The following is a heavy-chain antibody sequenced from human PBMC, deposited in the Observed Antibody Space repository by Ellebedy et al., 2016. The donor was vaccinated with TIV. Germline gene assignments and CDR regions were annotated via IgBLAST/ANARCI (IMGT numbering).Heavy chain of an antibody. CDR1: GGTFSSYA. CDR3: ATDSKKDGGDS. V-gene: IGHV1-8*02. CDR2: MNPNSGNT. J-gene: IGHJ4*02. Sequence: ASVKVSCXASGGTFSSYAISWVRQATGQGLEWMGWMNPNSGNTGYAQKFQGRLTMTRNTSISTAYMELSSLRSEDTAVYYCATDSKKDGGDSWGQGTLVTVSS. D-gene: IGHD2-21*02.